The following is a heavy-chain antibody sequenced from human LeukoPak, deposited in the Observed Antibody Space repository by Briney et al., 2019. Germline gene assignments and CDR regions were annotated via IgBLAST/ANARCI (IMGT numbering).Heavy chain of an antibody. V-gene: IGHV1-69*05. J-gene: IGHJ4*02. CDR1: GGTFSSYA. D-gene: IGHD3-9*01. CDR2: IIPIFGTA. Sequence: GASMKPSCNASGGTFSSYAISWVRQATGQGLEWMGGIIPIFGTANYAQKFQGRVTITTDESTSTAYMELSSLRSEDTAVYYCASAGWLTAAPYFDYWGQGTLVTVSS. CDR3: ASAGWLTAAPYFDY.